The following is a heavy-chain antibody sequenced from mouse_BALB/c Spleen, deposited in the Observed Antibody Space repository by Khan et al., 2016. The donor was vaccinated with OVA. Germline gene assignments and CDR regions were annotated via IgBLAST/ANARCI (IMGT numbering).Heavy chain of an antibody. Sequence: EVELVESGGGLVKPGGSLKLSCAASGFAFSSYDMSWVRQTPEKRLGWVAFISTGGNKTYYPDSVKGRFTISRANATNTLYLQMSSLKSEDTAMYYCTKPHYYVSNYYFHYWAQGTPLAVSS. D-gene: IGHD1-2*01. CDR3: TKPHYYVSNYYFHY. CDR2: ISTGGNKT. V-gene: IGHV5-12-1*01. CDR1: GFAFSSYD. J-gene: IGHJ2*01.